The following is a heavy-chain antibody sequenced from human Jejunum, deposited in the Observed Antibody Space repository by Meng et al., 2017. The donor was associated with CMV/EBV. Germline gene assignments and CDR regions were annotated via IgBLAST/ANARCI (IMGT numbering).Heavy chain of an antibody. CDR3: ARVSEWNYGFDP. D-gene: IGHD1-7*01. J-gene: IGHJ5*02. CDR1: GFTFSDYG. Sequence: ASGFTFSDYGMHWARQVPGKGLVWVSRISSDGSVTTYADSVKGRFTISRDNAENTLYLQMTSLRADDTALYYCARVSEWNYGFDPWGQGTLVTVSS. CDR2: ISSDGSVT. V-gene: IGHV3-74*03.